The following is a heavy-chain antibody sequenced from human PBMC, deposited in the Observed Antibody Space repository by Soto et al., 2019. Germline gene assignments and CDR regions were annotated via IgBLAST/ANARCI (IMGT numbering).Heavy chain of an antibody. CDR2: IYYSGST. J-gene: IGHJ5*02. CDR1: GGSISSYC. CDR3: ERDRAGIAAAGFDP. D-gene: IGHD6-13*01. V-gene: IGHV4-59*01. Sequence: SETLSLTSTVSGGSISSYCWSWILQPPGKGLEWIGYIYYSGSTNYNPSLKSRVTISVDTSKNQFSLKLSSVTAADTAVYYCERDRAGIAAAGFDPWGQGTLVTVSS.